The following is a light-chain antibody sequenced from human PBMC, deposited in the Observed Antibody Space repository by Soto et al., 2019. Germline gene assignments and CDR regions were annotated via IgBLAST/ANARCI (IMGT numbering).Light chain of an antibody. CDR1: QSVNSN. CDR3: QQYNNWPPIT. V-gene: IGKV3-15*01. J-gene: IGKJ5*01. Sequence: EMVMTQSPAILSVSPGESATLSCRASQSVNSNYLAWYQQKPGQAPRLLIYGASTRAIGIPARFSGSGSGTEFTLTISSLQSEDFAVYYCQQYNNWPPITFGQGTRLEIK. CDR2: GAS.